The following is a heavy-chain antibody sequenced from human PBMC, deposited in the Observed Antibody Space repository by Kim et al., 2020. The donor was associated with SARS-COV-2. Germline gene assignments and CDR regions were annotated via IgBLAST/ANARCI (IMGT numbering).Heavy chain of an antibody. D-gene: IGHD3-16*01. Sequence: GGSLRLSCAASGFIFNQYAMHWVRQAPGKGLEWIAVIWSDGIYKYYADSVKGRLSISRDDSKNTLHLQISSLRGDDTGLYFCARSDIPSRVWDLWHWGKGTRLTVSS. CDR2: IWSDGIYK. J-gene: IGHJ4*02. V-gene: IGHV3-33*01. CDR1: GFIFNQYA. CDR3: ARSDIPSRVWDLWH.